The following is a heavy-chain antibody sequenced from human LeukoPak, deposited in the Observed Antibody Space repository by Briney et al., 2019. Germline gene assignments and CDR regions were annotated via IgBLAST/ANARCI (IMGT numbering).Heavy chain of an antibody. CDR3: ARDGEMAYTANDY. CDR1: GHTFSAYY. V-gene: IGHV1-2*02. D-gene: IGHD5-24*01. J-gene: IGHJ4*02. Sequence: ASVKVSCKSSGHTFSAYYMHWVRQAPGQGLEWMGWINPHSGATHSAQKFQGRVTMTRDTSISTDYMELSRLRSDDTAVYYCARDGEMAYTANDYWGQGTLVTVSS. CDR2: INPHSGAT.